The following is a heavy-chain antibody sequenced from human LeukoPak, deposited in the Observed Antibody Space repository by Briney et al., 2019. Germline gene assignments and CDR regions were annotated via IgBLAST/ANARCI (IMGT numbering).Heavy chain of an antibody. V-gene: IGHV4-34*01. CDR2: INHRGRT. CDR1: GDSFNDYY. Sequence: SETLSLTCAVYGDSFNDYYWSWIRQPPGKGLEWIGEINHRGRTNYNPSLKSRVTISVDTSKNQFSLKLSSVTAADTAVYYCARHDYGDYVAPDNWGQGTLVTVSS. CDR3: ARHDYGDYVAPDN. D-gene: IGHD4-17*01. J-gene: IGHJ4*02.